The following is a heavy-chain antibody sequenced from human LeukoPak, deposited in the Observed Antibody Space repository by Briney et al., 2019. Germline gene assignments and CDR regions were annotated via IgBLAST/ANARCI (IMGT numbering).Heavy chain of an antibody. V-gene: IGHV1-18*01. J-gene: IGHJ4*02. D-gene: IGHD3-3*01. CDR3: ARGMYDFWSGYQNPFDY. CDR1: GYTFTSYG. CDR2: ISAYNGNT. Sequence: GASVKVSCKASGYTFTSYGISWVRQAPGQGLEWMGWISAYNGNTNYAQKLQGRVTMTTDTSTSTAYMELRSLRSDGTAVYYCARGMYDFWSGYQNPFDYWGQGTLVTVSS.